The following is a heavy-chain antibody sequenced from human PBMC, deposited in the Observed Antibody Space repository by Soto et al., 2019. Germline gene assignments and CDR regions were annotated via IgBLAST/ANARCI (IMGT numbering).Heavy chain of an antibody. V-gene: IGHV3-48*01. CDR1: GFIFNSYS. D-gene: IGHD3-22*01. CDR3: GSSASPDAY. CDR2: INSGSASV. J-gene: IGHJ4*02. Sequence: GGSLRLSCVASGFIFNSYSMNWVRQAPGKGLEWISYINSGSASVFYADSVKGRFTISRDNAKNSLYLQMNSLRAEDTAVYYCGSSASPDAYWGQGTLVTVSS.